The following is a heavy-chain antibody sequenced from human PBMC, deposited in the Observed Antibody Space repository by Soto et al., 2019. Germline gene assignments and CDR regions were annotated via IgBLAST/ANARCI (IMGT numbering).Heavy chain of an antibody. CDR2: IYYSGST. D-gene: IGHD2-21*01. CDR3: ARAGPSGVKGEGFHP. J-gene: IGHJ5*02. CDR1: GGSISSGGYY. Sequence: PSETLSLTCTVSGGSISSGGYYWSWIRQHPGKGLEWNGYIYYSGSTYYNPSLKSRVTISVDTSKNQFSLKLSSVTAADTAVYYCARAGPSGVKGEGFHPWGQGTLVTVSS. V-gene: IGHV4-31*03.